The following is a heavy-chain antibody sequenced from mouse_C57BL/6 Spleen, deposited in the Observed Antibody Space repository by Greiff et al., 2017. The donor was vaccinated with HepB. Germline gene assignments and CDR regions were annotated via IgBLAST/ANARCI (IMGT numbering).Heavy chain of an antibody. CDR2: INPGRGGT. CDR3: ARSRGDY. Sequence: QVQLQQSGAELVRPGTSVKVSCKASGYAFTNYLIEWVKQRPGQGLEWIGVINPGRGGTNYNEKFKGKATLTADKSSSTAYMQLSSLTSEDSAVYFCARSRGDYWGQGTTLTVSS. V-gene: IGHV1-54*01. CDR1: GYAFTNYL. J-gene: IGHJ2*01.